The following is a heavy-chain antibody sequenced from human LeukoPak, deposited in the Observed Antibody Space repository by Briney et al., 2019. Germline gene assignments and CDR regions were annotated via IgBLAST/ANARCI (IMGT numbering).Heavy chain of an antibody. J-gene: IGHJ4*02. Sequence: GGSLRLSCVAPGFTFSSYAMSWVRQAPGKGLEWVSGIYRSGGSTYYEDSVKGRFTISRDNSKNTLFLQMNSRRAEDTAVYYCAKETYSSGWYPYFDYWGQGTLGTASS. CDR1: GFTFSSYA. CDR3: AKETYSSGWYPYFDY. CDR2: IYRSGGST. V-gene: IGHV3-23*01. D-gene: IGHD6-19*01.